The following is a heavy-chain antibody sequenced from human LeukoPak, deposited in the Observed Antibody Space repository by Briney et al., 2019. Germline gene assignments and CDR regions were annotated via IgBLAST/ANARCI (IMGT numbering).Heavy chain of an antibody. D-gene: IGHD2-15*01. V-gene: IGHV4-39*01. CDR3: ARQGSAYYLDF. J-gene: IGHJ4*02. CDR1: GGSISSSSYY. Sequence: SETLSLTCTVSGGSISSSSYYWGWIRQPPGKELQWIASVYYSGRTNYSPSLKSRVTISVDMSEKQFSLQLNSVTAADTAVYYCARQGSAYYLDFWGQGLLVTVSS. CDR2: VYYSGRT.